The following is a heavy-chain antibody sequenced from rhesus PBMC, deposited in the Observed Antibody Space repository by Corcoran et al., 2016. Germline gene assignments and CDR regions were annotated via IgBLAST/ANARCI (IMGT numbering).Heavy chain of an antibody. Sequence: QVQLQESGPGLVKPSETLSLTCAVSGGSISDSYYWNWIRQPPGKGLEWIGNFYGSGARTYYTPTRKRRVTISKDTSKHQFFLNLNAVTAEDTAVYYCARRGPGIVGVPPFDYWGQGVLVTVSS. CDR2: FYGSGART. CDR3: ARRGPGIVGVPPFDY. D-gene: IGHD2-33*01. CDR1: GGSISDSYY. V-gene: IGHV4S9*01. J-gene: IGHJ4*01.